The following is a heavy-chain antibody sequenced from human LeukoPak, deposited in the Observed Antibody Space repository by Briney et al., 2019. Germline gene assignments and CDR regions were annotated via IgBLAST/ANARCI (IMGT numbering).Heavy chain of an antibody. Sequence: PSETLSLTCTVSGGSISSYYWSWIRQPPGKGLEWIGEINHRGSTNHNPSLKSRVTISVDTSKNQFSLKLSSVTAADTAVYYCARFGYGSGSYYNWFDPWGQGTLVTVSS. J-gene: IGHJ5*02. D-gene: IGHD3-10*01. V-gene: IGHV4-34*01. CDR3: ARFGYGSGSYYNWFDP. CDR1: GGSISSYY. CDR2: INHRGST.